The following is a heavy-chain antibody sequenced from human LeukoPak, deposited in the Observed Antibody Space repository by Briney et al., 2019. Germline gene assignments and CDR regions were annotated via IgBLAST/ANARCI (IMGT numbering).Heavy chain of an antibody. V-gene: IGHV3-21*01. J-gene: IGHJ4*02. D-gene: IGHD6-13*01. CDR3: ARGSISIAAAGPPDDY. Sequence: KPGGSLRLSCAASGFTFSSYSMNWVRQAPGKGLEWVSSISSSSSYIYYADSVKGRFTISRDNAKNSLYLQMNSLRAEDTAVYYCARGSISIAAAGPPDDYWGQGTLVTVSS. CDR1: GFTFSSYS. CDR2: ISSSSSYI.